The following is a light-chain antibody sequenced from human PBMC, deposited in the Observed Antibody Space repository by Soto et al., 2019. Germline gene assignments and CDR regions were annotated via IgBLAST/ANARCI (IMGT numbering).Light chain of an antibody. CDR2: GAS. CDR1: QSVSSN. V-gene: IGKV3-15*01. CDR3: QQYNNGHTIP. J-gene: IGKJ5*01. Sequence: EIRLTQSPSTLSLSKTYIATVSCMASQSVSSNLAWYQQKPGQAPRLLIYGASTRATGIQARFSGSGSGTEFTLTISCLQSEDFAVYYCQQYNNGHTIPFGQGTRLAIK.